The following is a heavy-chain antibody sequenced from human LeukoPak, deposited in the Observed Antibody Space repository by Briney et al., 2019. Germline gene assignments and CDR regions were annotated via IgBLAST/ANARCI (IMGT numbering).Heavy chain of an antibody. V-gene: IGHV4-34*01. CDR3: ARYGDYLFDY. CDR2: INHSGST. Sequence: SETLSLTCAVYGGSFSGYYWSWIRQPPGKGLEWIGEINHSGSTNYNPSLKSRVTISVDTSKNQFSLKLSSVTAADTAVYYCARYGDYLFDYWGQRTLVTVSS. CDR1: GGSFSGYY. J-gene: IGHJ4*02. D-gene: IGHD4-17*01.